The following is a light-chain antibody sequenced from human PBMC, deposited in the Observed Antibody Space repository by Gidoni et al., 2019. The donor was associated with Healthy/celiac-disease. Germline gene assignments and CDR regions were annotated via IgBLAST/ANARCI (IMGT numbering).Light chain of an antibody. CDR1: QSLLHSNGYNY. CDR2: LGS. J-gene: IGKJ2*01. CDR3: MQALQTPWT. V-gene: IGKV2-28*01. Sequence: DIVMTQSPLSLPVTPGEPASISFRSSQSLLHSNGYNYLDWYLQKPGQSPQLLIYLGSNRASGVPDRFSGSGSGTDFTLKISRVDAEDVGVYYCMQALQTPWTFGQGTKLEIK.